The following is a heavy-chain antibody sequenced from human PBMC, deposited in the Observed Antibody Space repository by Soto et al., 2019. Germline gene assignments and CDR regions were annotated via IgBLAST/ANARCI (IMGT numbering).Heavy chain of an antibody. CDR3: ASSLHLGYCSGGSCYNWFDP. CDR2: ITPIFGTA. V-gene: IGHV1-69*13. CDR1: GGTFSSYA. D-gene: IGHD2-15*01. Sequence: SVKVSCKASGGTFSSYAISWVRQAPGQGLEWMGGITPIFGTANYAQKFQGRVTITADESTSTAYMELSSLRSEDTAVYYCASSLHLGYCSGGSCYNWFDPWGQGTLVTVSS. J-gene: IGHJ5*02.